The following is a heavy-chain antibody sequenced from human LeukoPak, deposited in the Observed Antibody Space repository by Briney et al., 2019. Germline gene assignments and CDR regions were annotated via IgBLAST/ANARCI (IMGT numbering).Heavy chain of an antibody. J-gene: IGHJ5*02. V-gene: IGHV4-59*01. CDR1: GGSISNYY. Sequence: SETLSLTCTVSGGSISNYYWRWIRQTPGKGLEWIGYIYYRGSTNYNPSLNSRVTISVDTSKNQFSLRLSSVTAADTAVYYCARDLYSSGWYGRWFDPWGQGTLVTVSS. CDR3: ARDLYSSGWYGRWFDP. D-gene: IGHD6-19*01. CDR2: IYYRGST.